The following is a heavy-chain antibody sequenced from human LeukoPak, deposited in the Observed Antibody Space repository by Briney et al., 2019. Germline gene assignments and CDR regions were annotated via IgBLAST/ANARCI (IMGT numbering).Heavy chain of an antibody. Sequence: SQTLSLTCTVSGGSINSGSYYWSWIRQPAGKGLEWIGRIYPSGSTNYNPSLKSRVTISVDTSKNQFSLKLSSVTAADTAVYYCARGSSSWYWFDPWDQGTLVTVSS. CDR1: GGSINSGSYY. CDR3: ARGSSSWYWFDP. J-gene: IGHJ5*02. V-gene: IGHV4-61*02. D-gene: IGHD6-13*01. CDR2: IYPSGST.